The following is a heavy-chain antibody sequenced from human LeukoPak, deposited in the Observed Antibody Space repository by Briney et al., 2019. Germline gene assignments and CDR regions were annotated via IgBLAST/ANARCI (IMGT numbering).Heavy chain of an antibody. J-gene: IGHJ4*02. D-gene: IGHD2-21*02. CDR3: ARDPYCGGDCYHFDY. CDR2: ISYDGSNK. V-gene: IGHV3-30*03. Sequence: GRSLRLSCAASGFTFSSYGMHWVRQAPGKGLEWVAVISYDGSNKYYADSVKGRFTISRDNSKNTLYLQMNSLRAEDTAVYYCARDPYCGGDCYHFDYWGQGTLVTVSS. CDR1: GFTFSSYG.